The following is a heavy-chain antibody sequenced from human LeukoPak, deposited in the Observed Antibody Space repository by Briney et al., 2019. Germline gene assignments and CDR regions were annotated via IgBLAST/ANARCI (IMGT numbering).Heavy chain of an antibody. J-gene: IGHJ6*02. CDR1: GGSISSSSYY. Sequence: SETLSLTCTVSGGSISSSSYYWGWIRQPPGKGLEWIGSIYYSGSTYYNPSLKSRVTISVDTSKNQFSLKLSSVTAADTAVYYCARRPFYDILTGYYSRGMDVWGQGTTVTVSS. CDR2: IYYSGST. D-gene: IGHD3-9*01. CDR3: ARRPFYDILTGYYSRGMDV. V-gene: IGHV4-39*01.